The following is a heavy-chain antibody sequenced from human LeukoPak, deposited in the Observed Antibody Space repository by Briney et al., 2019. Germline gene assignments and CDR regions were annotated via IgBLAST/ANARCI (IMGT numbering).Heavy chain of an antibody. CDR1: GYTFTSYY. V-gene: IGHV1-46*01. CDR2: INPSGGST. CDR3: ARGYGDYYMDV. Sequence: ASVKVSCKASGYTFTSYYMHWVQQAPGQGLEWMGIINPSGGSTSYAQKFQGRVTMTRDMSTSTVYMELSSLRSEDTAVYYCARGYGDYYMDVWGKGTTVTVSS. D-gene: IGHD4-17*01. J-gene: IGHJ6*03.